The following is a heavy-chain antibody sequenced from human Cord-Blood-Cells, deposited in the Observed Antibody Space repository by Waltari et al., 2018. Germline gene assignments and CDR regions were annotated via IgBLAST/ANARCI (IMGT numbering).Heavy chain of an antibody. D-gene: IGHD7-27*01. Sequence: EVQLLESGGGLVQPGGSLRLSCAASGFTFSSYAMSWVRQAPGMGLEWVSAISGSGVSTYYADSVKGRFTISRDNSKNTLYLQMNSLRAEDTAVYYCANPRDPGAAFDIWGQGTMVTVSS. CDR1: GFTFSSYA. CDR2: ISGSGVST. V-gene: IGHV3-23*01. J-gene: IGHJ3*02. CDR3: ANPRDPGAAFDI.